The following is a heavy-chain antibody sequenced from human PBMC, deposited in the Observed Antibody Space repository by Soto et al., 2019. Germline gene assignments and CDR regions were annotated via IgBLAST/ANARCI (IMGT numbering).Heavy chain of an antibody. Sequence: GGSLRLSCAASGFTVSSTYMTWVRQAPGKGLEWVSIIYSGGSTFYADSVKDRFTISRDNSKNTLYLQMNSLRAEDTAVYYCARGHCSGGSCFVGNNWGQGTLVTVSS. V-gene: IGHV3-66*01. D-gene: IGHD2-15*01. J-gene: IGHJ4*02. CDR1: GFTVSSTY. CDR3: ARGHCSGGSCFVGNN. CDR2: IYSGGST.